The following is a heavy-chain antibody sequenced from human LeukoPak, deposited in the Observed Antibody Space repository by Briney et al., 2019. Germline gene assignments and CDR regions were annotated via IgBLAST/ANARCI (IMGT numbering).Heavy chain of an antibody. D-gene: IGHD3-3*01. CDR3: ARDLGAYYDFWSGPLIFDY. CDR2: ISAYNGNT. V-gene: IGHV1-18*01. Sequence: ASVKVSCKASGYTFTSYGISWVRQAPGQGLEWMGWISAYNGNTNYAQKLQGRVTMTTDTSTSTAYMELRSLRSDDTAVYYCARDLGAYYDFWSGPLIFDYWGQGTLVTVSS. J-gene: IGHJ4*02. CDR1: GYTFTSYG.